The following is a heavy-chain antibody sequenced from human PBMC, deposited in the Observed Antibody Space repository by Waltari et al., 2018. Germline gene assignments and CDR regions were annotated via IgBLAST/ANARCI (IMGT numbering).Heavy chain of an antibody. J-gene: IGHJ4*02. CDR1: GFTFSSYA. Sequence: EVQLLDSGGGLVQPGGSLRLSCAASGFTFSSYAMSWVRQAPGKGLEWVSAISGSGAGPYYADSVKGRFTISRDNSKNTLYLQMSSLRAEDTAVYYCARGKEYNGYLPFDYWGQGTLVTVSS. CDR2: ISGSGAGP. CDR3: ARGKEYNGYLPFDY. V-gene: IGHV3-23*01. D-gene: IGHD1-1*01.